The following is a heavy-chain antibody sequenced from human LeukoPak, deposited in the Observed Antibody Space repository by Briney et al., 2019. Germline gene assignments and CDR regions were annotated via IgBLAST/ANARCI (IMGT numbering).Heavy chain of an antibody. CDR2: IYTSGST. Sequence: SETLSLTCTVSGGSISSYYWSWIRQPAGKGLEWIGRIYTSGSTNYNPSLKSRVTMSVDTSKNQFSLKLSSVTAADTAVYYCAGDICSSTSCYYVNDAFDIWGQGTMVTVSS. J-gene: IGHJ3*02. V-gene: IGHV4-4*07. CDR1: GGSISSYY. CDR3: AGDICSSTSCYYVNDAFDI. D-gene: IGHD2-2*01.